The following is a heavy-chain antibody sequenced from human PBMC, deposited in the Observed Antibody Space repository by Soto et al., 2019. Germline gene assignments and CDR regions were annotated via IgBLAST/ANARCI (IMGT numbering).Heavy chain of an antibody. Sequence: EVQLVESGGGLVQPGGSLKVSCAASGFTFSDSTIHWVRQASGKGLEWVGRIRSKANNYATAYAASVKGRFTISRDDSKNTAYLQMNSQKIEDTAVYYSTSGLGELSLGGDDYWGQGTLVTVSS. D-gene: IGHD3-16*02. CDR1: GFTFSDST. CDR3: TSGLGELSLGGDDY. CDR2: IRSKANNYAT. V-gene: IGHV3-73*01. J-gene: IGHJ4*02.